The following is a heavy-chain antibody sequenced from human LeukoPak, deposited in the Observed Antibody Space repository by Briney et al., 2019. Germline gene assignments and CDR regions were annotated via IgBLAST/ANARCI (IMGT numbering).Heavy chain of an antibody. D-gene: IGHD6-6*01. CDR2: INHSGST. CDR3: ARRLATPFAFDI. J-gene: IGHJ3*02. V-gene: IGHV4-34*01. CDR1: GGSFSGYY. Sequence: SETLSLTCAVYGGSFSGYYWSWIRQPPGKGLEWIGEINHSGSTNYNPSLKSRVTISVDTSKNQFSLKLSSVTAADTAVYYCARRLATPFAFDIWGQGTMVTVSS.